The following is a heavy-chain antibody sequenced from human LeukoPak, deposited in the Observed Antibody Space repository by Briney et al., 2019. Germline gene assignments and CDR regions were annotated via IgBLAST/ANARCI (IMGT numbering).Heavy chain of an antibody. CDR3: ARTGTNTDYYYYYLDV. J-gene: IGHJ6*03. CDR2: IYSGGST. D-gene: IGHD1-1*01. V-gene: IGHV3-66*02. CDR1: GFTVSSNY. Sequence: GGSLRLSCAASGFTVSSNYMSWVRQAPGKGLEWVSVIYSGGSTYYADSVKGRFTISRDNSKNTLYLQMNSLRAEDTAVYYCARTGTNTDYYYYYLDVWGKGTTVTVSS.